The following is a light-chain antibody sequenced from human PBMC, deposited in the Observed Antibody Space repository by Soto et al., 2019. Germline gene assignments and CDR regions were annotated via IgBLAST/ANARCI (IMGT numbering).Light chain of an antibody. CDR3: QQYSNWPRT. CDR1: QTVSSN. CDR2: GAS. V-gene: IGKV3-15*01. J-gene: IGKJ1*01. Sequence: EIVMTQSPATLSVSPGEGATLSCRASQTVSSNLAWYQQKPGQAPRLLIYGASTRATGIPARFTGSGIMTEFSLTITSLQSEDFAVYYCQQYSNWPRTFGQGTKVEIK.